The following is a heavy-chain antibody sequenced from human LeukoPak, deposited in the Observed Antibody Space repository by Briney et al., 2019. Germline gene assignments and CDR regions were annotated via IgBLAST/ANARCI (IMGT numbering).Heavy chain of an antibody. D-gene: IGHD3-22*01. CDR3: ARDNDYDSSGYYSYYYYGMDV. J-gene: IGHJ6*02. CDR1: GFTFSSYA. CDR2: ISYDGSNK. V-gene: IGHV3-30-3*01. Sequence: GRSLRLSCAASGFTFSSYAMHWVRQAPGKGLEWVAVISYDGSNKYYADSVKGRFTISRDNSKNTLYLQMNSLRAEDTAVYYCARDNDYDSSGYYSYYYYGMDVWGQGTTVTVSS.